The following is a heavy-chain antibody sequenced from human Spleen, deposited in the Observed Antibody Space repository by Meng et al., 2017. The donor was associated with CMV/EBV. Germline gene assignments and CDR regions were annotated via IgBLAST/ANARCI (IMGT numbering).Heavy chain of an antibody. CDR1: GFTFSAYE. D-gene: IGHD3-22*01. J-gene: IGHJ4*02. V-gene: IGHV3-48*03. Sequence: GESLKISCAASGFTFSAYEMNWVRQAPGKGLEWVSYISGSGNINYYADSVKGRFTISRDNAKNSLYLQMNSLRVEDTAVYFCAKDAAREYYDSSGYYFDYWGLGTLVTVSS. CDR2: ISGSGNIN. CDR3: AKDAAREYYDSSGYYFDY.